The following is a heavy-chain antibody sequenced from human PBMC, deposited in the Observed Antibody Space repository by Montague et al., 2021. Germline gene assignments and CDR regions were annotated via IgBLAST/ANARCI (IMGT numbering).Heavy chain of an antibody. J-gene: IGHJ4*02. CDR1: GFIFNNYV. Sequence: SLRLSCAASGFIFNNYVINWVRQAPGKGLEWVSGINGNSNYIYYADSVKGRFTISGDNAKNSLYLQMNSLRAEDTAFYYCVKDTRDYYPDFWGQGTLVTVSS. V-gene: IGHV3-9*01. CDR3: VKDTRDYYPDF. D-gene: IGHD3-3*01. CDR2: INGNSNYI.